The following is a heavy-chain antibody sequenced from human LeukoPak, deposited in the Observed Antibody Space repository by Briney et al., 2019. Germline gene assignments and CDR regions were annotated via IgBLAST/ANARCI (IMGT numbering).Heavy chain of an antibody. D-gene: IGHD2-21*02. CDR2: IYYSGST. V-gene: IGHV4-59*01. CDR3: ARVVTALNTPTSFDY. J-gene: IGHJ4*02. Sequence: SETLSLTCAVYGGSFSGYYWSWIRQPPGKGLEWIGYIYYSGSTNYNPSLKSRVTISVDTSKNQFSLKLSSVTAADTAVYYCARVVTALNTPTSFDYWGQGTLVTASS. CDR1: GGSFSGYY.